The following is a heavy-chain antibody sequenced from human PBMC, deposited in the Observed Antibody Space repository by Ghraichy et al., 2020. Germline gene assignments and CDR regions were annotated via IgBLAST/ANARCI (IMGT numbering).Heavy chain of an antibody. CDR1: GFTFSSYS. D-gene: IGHD6-6*01. J-gene: IGHJ4*02. CDR2: ISSSSSYI. CDR3: ARSAINVMVAARLDY. V-gene: IGHV3-21*01. Sequence: GGSLRLSCAASGFTFSSYSMNWVRQAPGKGLEWVSSISSSSSYIYYADSVKGRFTISRDNAKNSLYLQMNSLRAEDTAVYYCARSAINVMVAARLDYWGQGTLVTVSS.